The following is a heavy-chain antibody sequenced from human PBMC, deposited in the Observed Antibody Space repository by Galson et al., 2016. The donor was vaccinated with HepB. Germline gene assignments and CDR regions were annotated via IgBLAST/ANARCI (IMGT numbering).Heavy chain of an antibody. CDR3: ARAGASRRNLPYYYYMDV. D-gene: IGHD1-14*01. J-gene: IGHJ6*03. V-gene: IGHV3-21*01. Sequence: SLRLSCAASGFTLSTYDIQWVRQAPGKGLEWVSSISSSSSYTHYADSMKGRFTISRDNAKNSLYLQMNGLRAEDTAVYYCARAGASRRNLPYYYYMDVWGKGTTVTVSS. CDR2: ISSSSSYT. CDR1: GFTLSTYD.